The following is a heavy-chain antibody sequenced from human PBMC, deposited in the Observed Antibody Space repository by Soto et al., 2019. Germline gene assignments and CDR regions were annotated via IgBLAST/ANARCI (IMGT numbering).Heavy chain of an antibody. V-gene: IGHV4-39*01. Sequence: PSETLSLTCTFSGFSISSSGFSRGWVRQPPGKGLEWIGCAYYSGNTYYNPSLKSRVTISVDTSGNQFSLRLNSVTAADTAVYYCTKVSSGWFDPWGQGTLVTVSS. J-gene: IGHJ5*02. CDR1: GFSISSSGFS. CDR2: AYYSGNT. CDR3: TKVSSGWFDP. D-gene: IGHD2-8*01.